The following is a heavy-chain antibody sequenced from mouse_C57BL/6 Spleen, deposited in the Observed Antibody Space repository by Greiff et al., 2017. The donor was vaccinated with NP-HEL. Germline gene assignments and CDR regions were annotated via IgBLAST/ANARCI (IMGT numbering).Heavy chain of an antibody. CDR2: INYDGSST. J-gene: IGHJ1*03. Sequence: EVKLVESEGGLVQPGSSMKLSCTASGFTFSDYYMAWVRQVPEKGLEWVANINYDGSSTYYLDSLKSRFIISRDNAKNILYLQMSSLKSEDTATYYCAREGITTGWYCDVWGTGTTVTVSS. D-gene: IGHD1-1*01. CDR3: AREGITTGWYCDV. V-gene: IGHV5-16*01. CDR1: GFTFSDYY.